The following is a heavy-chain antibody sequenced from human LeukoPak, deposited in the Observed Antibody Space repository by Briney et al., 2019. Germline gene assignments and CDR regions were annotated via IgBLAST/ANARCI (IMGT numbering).Heavy chain of an antibody. CDR2: ISGSGVNT. CDR1: GFTVSSNY. V-gene: IGHV3-53*01. Sequence: GGSLRLSCAASGFTVSSNYMSWVRQAPGKGLEWVSVISGSGVNTYYANSVKGRFTISRDKFMNTLYLQMNSLRAEDTAVYYCARGRGLPVRPPNEGFLDYWDRGTLVTVSS. CDR3: ARGRGLPVRPPNEGFLDY. D-gene: IGHD6-6*01. J-gene: IGHJ4*02.